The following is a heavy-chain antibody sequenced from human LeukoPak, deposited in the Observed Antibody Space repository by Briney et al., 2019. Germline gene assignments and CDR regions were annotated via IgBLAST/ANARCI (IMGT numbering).Heavy chain of an antibody. CDR3: ASGGAASQPGWYYYYMDV. CDR2: IIPIFGTA. CDR1: GGTFSSYA. Sequence: GSSVKVSCKASGGTFSSYAISWVRQAPGQGLEWMGGIIPIFGTANYAQKFQGRVTITTDESTSTAYMELSSLRSEDTAVYYCASGGAASQPGWYYYYMDVWGKGTTVTVSS. J-gene: IGHJ6*03. V-gene: IGHV1-69*05. D-gene: IGHD6-13*01.